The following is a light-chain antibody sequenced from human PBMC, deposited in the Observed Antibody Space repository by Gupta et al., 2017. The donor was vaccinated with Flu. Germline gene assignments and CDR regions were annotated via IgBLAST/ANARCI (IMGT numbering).Light chain of an antibody. CDR3: QQDLSSLT. CDR1: QSISSSF. CDR2: GAT. V-gene: IGKV3-20*01. Sequence: NVLTQSPGTLSLSPGERATLSCRASQSISSSFVAWYQQKPGQAPRLLMYGATNRASGTPDRCIGSAYGTEFTLTINRREHEDFALYCGQQDLSSLTFGQGTQVAIK. J-gene: IGKJ1*01.